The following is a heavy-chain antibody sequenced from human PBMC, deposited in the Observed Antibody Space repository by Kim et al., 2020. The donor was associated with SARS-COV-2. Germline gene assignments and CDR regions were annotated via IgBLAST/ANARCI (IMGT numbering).Heavy chain of an antibody. V-gene: IGHV3-74*01. CDR3: ARGPTMVRGVTPDMDV. Sequence: GGSLRLSCAASGFTFSSYWMHWVRQAPGKGLVWVSRINSDGSSTSYADSVKGRFTISRDNAKNTLYLQMNSLRAEDTAVYYCARGPTMVRGVTPDMDVWGQGTTVTVSS. J-gene: IGHJ6*02. CDR2: INSDGSST. D-gene: IGHD3-10*01. CDR1: GFTFSSYW.